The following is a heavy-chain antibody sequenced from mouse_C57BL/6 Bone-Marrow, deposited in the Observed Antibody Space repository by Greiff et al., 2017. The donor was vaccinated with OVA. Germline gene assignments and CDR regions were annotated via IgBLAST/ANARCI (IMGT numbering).Heavy chain of an antibody. D-gene: IGHD2-5*01. CDR3: ARGDYSNYDYFDY. Sequence: QVQLQQPGAELVMPGASVKLSCKASGYTFTSYWMHWVKQRPGQGLEWIGEIDHSDSYTNYNQKFKGKSTLTVDKSSSTAYMQLSSLTSEDSAVYYCARGDYSNYDYFDYWGQGTTLTVSS. J-gene: IGHJ2*01. CDR2: IDHSDSYT. CDR1: GYTFTSYW. V-gene: IGHV1-69*01.